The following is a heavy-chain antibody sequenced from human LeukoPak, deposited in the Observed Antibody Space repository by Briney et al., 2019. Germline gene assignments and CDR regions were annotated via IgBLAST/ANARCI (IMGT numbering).Heavy chain of an antibody. J-gene: IGHJ6*04. CDR1: GYTFTGYY. CDR3: AREGGSAERVVVVAATPQVGMYG. D-gene: IGHD2-15*01. V-gene: IGHV1-2*06. Sequence: ASVKVSCKASGYTFTGYYIHWVRQAPGQGLEWMGRINPNSGGTNYAQKFQGRVTMTRDTSISTAYMELSRLRSDDTAVYCCAREGGSAERVVVVAATPQVGMYGGGKGATVTVSS. CDR2: INPNSGGT.